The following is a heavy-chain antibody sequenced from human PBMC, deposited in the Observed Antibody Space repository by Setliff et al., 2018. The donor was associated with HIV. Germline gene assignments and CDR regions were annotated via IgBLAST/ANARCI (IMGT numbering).Heavy chain of an antibody. CDR2: IYYSGST. D-gene: IGHD3-3*01. CDR3: ARDGVVFY. J-gene: IGHJ4*02. CDR1: GDSITSGGYF. Sequence: SETLSLTCTVSGDSITSGGYFWSWIRQHPGKGLEWIGHIYYSGSTYYNPSLKSRVTISVDTSISTAYMELSRLRSDDTAVYYCARDGVVFYWGQGTLVTVSS. V-gene: IGHV4-31*03.